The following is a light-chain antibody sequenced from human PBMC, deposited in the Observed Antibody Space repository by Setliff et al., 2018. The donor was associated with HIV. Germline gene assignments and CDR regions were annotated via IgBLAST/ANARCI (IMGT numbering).Light chain of an antibody. V-gene: IGLV2-23*02. CDR1: SSDVGSYNL. J-gene: IGLJ1*01. CDR3: CSYAGSSTYG. Sequence: QSVLTQPASVSGSPGRSITISCTGTSSDVGSYNLVSWYQQHPGKAPKLMIYEVSKRPSGVSNRFSGSKSGNTASLTISGLQAEDEADYYCCSYAGSSTYGFGTGTKSPS. CDR2: EVS.